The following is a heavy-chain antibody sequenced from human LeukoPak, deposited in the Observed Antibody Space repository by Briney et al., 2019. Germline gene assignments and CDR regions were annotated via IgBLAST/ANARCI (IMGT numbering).Heavy chain of an antibody. J-gene: IGHJ4*02. CDR2: ISASGDVT. D-gene: IGHD2-15*01. CDR3: AKRYCSGATCYPRFFDY. V-gene: IGHV3-23*01. Sequence: GGSLRLSCATSGFTFSNYAMRWVRQAPGNGLEWVSSISASGDVTDYADSVKGRFTISRDNSMNTLFLQMNSLRAEDSAVYYCAKRYCSGATCYPRFFDYWGQGTLVTVSS. CDR1: GFTFSNYA.